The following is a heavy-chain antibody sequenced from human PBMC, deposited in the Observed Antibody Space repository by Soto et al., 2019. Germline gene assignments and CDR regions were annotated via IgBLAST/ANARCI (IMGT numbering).Heavy chain of an antibody. J-gene: IGHJ4*02. Sequence: PSETLSLTCTVSGGPVSSGNYYWNWIRQPPGKGLEWIAYVYYSGTTNYNPSLKSRVTISVDTSKSQFSLTLSSVTAADTAVYYCARLPRTGSPRYYFDSWGQGTLVTVSS. CDR1: GGPVSSGNYY. V-gene: IGHV4-61*01. CDR2: VYYSGTT. D-gene: IGHD1-1*01. CDR3: ARLPRTGSPRYYFDS.